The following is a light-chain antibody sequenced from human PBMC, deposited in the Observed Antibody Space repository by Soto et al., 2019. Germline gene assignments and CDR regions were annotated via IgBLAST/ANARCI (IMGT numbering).Light chain of an antibody. Sequence: DIQMTQSPSSLSASVGDRVTITCRASQSISSYLNWYQQKPGKAPKLLIYAASSLQSGVPSRFSGSGSGTDFTLTISSLQPEDFATYYCQQSYSTLPLTFGGWTKVEIK. CDR1: QSISSY. V-gene: IGKV1-39*01. J-gene: IGKJ4*01. CDR2: AAS. CDR3: QQSYSTLPLT.